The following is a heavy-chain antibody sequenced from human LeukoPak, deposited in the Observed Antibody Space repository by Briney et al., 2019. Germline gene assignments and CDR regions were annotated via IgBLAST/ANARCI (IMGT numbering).Heavy chain of an antibody. CDR1: GGSISSYS. V-gene: IGHV4-59*01. D-gene: IGHD7-27*01. Sequence: PSETLSLTCTVSGGSISSYSWSWIRQPPGKGLEWIGYIYYSGSTNYNPSLRSRVTISLEMSNHQFSLNLTSVTAADTAVYYCASNTGTVFDYWGQGALVTVSS. J-gene: IGHJ4*02. CDR3: ASNTGTVFDY. CDR2: IYYSGST.